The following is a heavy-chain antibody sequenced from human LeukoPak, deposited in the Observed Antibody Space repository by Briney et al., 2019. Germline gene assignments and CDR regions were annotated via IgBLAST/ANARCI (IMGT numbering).Heavy chain of an antibody. CDR2: LYPGDSDT. CDR1: GYSFTNHW. D-gene: IGHD6-19*01. CDR3: ARDSGWYNGKFDY. V-gene: IGHV5-51*01. J-gene: IGHJ4*01. Sequence: GESLEISCQGSGYSFTNHWLGWVRQMPGKGLEWMGILYPGDSDTRYSPSFQGQFTISADKSISTAYLQWSRLKASDSAMYYCARDSGWYNGKFDYWGPGTPVTVSS.